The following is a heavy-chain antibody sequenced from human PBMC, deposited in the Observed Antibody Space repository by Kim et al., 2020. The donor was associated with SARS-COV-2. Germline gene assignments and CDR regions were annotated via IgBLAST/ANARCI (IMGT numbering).Heavy chain of an antibody. V-gene: IGHV4-31*03. CDR2: ISYSGNS. Sequence: SETLSLTCSVSGGSIRSGGKFWTWIRQHPAKGLEGIGYISYSGNSHYSPSLRSRVSISLQTSENQFSLELTSVTAADTAVYYCARGEPLDYWGQGMLVTV. CDR1: GGSIRSGGKF. CDR3: ARGEPLDY. J-gene: IGHJ4*02.